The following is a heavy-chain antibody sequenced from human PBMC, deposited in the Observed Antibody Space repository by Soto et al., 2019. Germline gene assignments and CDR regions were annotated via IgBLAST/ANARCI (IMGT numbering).Heavy chain of an antibody. CDR3: ASVHSYGYHFDY. V-gene: IGHV4-59*01. CDR2: IYYSGST. Sequence: SETLSLTCPDSGGSISSYYWSWIRLPPGKGLEWIGYIYYSGSTNYNPSLKSRVTISVDTSKNQFSLKLSSVTAADTAVYYCASVHSYGYHFDYWGQGTLVTVSS. CDR1: GGSISSYY. J-gene: IGHJ4*02. D-gene: IGHD5-18*01.